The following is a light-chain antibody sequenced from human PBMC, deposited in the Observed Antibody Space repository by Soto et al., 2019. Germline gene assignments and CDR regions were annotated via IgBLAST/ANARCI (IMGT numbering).Light chain of an antibody. V-gene: IGKV1-39*01. J-gene: IGKJ1*01. CDR3: QQSYNTPRT. CDR1: QNIGNY. CDR2: AAS. Sequence: DIQMTQSPSSLSASVGDRVTITCRASQNIGNYLNWYQQKSGKAPSLLIYAASTLQSGVPSRFSDSGSGTDFTLTITTLQPEDFATYFCQQSYNTPRTFGQGTKVEI.